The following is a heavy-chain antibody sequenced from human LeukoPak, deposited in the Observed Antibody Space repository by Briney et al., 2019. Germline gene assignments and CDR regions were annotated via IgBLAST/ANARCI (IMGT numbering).Heavy chain of an antibody. CDR3: AKDRALMGVIDY. CDR1: GFTFSSYG. D-gene: IGHD1-26*01. Sequence: GGSLRLSCAASGFTFSSYGMHWVRQARGKGVEGVAFIRYDGSNKYYADSVKGRFTISRDNSKNTLYLQMNSLRAEDTAVYYCAKDRALMGVIDYWGQGTLVTVSS. CDR2: IRYDGSNK. V-gene: IGHV3-30*02. J-gene: IGHJ4*02.